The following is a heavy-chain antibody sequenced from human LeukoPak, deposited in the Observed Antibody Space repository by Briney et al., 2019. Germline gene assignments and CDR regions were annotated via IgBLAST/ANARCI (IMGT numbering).Heavy chain of an antibody. Sequence: SVTVSCTASGGTFSSYAISWVRQAPGQGLEWMGGIIPIFGTANYAQKFQGRVTITADESTSTAYMELSSLRSEDTAVYYCARATYYYDSSGYREDYFDYWGQGTLVTVSS. V-gene: IGHV1-69*13. D-gene: IGHD3-22*01. CDR2: IIPIFGTA. CDR1: GGTFSSYA. J-gene: IGHJ4*02. CDR3: ARATYYYDSSGYREDYFDY.